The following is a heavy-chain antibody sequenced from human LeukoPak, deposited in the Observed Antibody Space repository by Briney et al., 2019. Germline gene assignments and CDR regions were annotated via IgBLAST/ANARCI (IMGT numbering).Heavy chain of an antibody. Sequence: ASVKVSCKASGYTFTGYYMHWVRQAPGQGLEWMGWINPNSGGTNYAQKFQGRVTMTRDTSISTAYMELSRLRSDDTAVYYCARDADYSGAFDIWGQGTLVTVSS. CDR2: INPNSGGT. J-gene: IGHJ4*02. CDR1: GYTFTGYY. V-gene: IGHV1-2*02. D-gene: IGHD5-12*01. CDR3: ARDADYSGAFDI.